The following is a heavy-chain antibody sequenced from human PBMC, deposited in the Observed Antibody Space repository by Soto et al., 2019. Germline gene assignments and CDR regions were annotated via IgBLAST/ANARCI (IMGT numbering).Heavy chain of an antibody. Sequence: QVQLVQSGAEVKKPGASVQVSCKASGYTFTTYGMSWVRQAPGQGLDWMGWISTYTDNTKYAERLQGRVTMTTDTTTITAYMELRSLTSDDTAVYYCARGPTDYYDNSGNYFLDYWGQGTLVTVSS. D-gene: IGHD3-22*01. V-gene: IGHV1-18*01. CDR1: GYTFTTYG. CDR3: ARGPTDYYDNSGNYFLDY. J-gene: IGHJ4*02. CDR2: ISTYTDNT.